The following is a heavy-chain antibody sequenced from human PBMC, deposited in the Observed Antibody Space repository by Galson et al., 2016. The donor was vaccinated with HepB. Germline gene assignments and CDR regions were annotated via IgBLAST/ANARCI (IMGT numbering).Heavy chain of an antibody. J-gene: IGHJ4*02. CDR2: FYYSGST. V-gene: IGHV4-59*01. CDR3: ARGGTARIQLWLTY. CDR1: GGSISDYY. D-gene: IGHD5-18*01. Sequence: SETLSLTCTVSGGSISDYYRSWIRQPPGKGLEWIGYFYYSGSTNYNPSLKSQATISVDTSKNQFSLKLSSVTAADTAVYYCARGGTARIQLWLTYWGQGTLVTVSS.